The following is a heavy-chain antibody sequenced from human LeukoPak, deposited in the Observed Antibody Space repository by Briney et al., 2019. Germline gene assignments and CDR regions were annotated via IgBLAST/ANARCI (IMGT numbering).Heavy chain of an antibody. D-gene: IGHD4-17*01. CDR3: AGAKSLNEDLRDFDY. V-gene: IGHV3-21*01. CDR1: GFTFSSYS. Sequence: PGGSLRLSCAASGFTFSSYSMNWVRQAPGKGLEWVSSISRSTTYIYYADSVKGRFTISRDNAKNSLYLQMNSLRAEDTAVYYCAGAKSLNEDLRDFDYWGQGTLVSVSS. J-gene: IGHJ4*02. CDR2: ISRSTTYI.